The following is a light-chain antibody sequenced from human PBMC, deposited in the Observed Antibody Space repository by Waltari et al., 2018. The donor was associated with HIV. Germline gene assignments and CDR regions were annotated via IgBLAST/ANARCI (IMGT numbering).Light chain of an antibody. CDR2: GVY. CDR3: SSYTTSDFVV. Sequence: QSALTQPASVSGSPGQSITISCTGPASPIGSATSVPWFRLPPGGTPQLILSGVYHRPSGVSDRFSGSRSGNTASLTISGLQTEDEGDYYCSSYTTSDFVVFGGGTRLTVL. V-gene: IGLV2-14*01. CDR1: ASPIGSATS. J-gene: IGLJ2*01.